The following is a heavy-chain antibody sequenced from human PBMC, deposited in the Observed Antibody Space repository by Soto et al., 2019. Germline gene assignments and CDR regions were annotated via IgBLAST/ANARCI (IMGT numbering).Heavy chain of an antibody. D-gene: IGHD3-22*01. Sequence: PGGSLRLSCAASGFTFSDYYMSWIRQAPGKGLEWVSYISSSSSYTNYADSVKGRFTISRDNAKNSLYLQMNSLRAEDTAVYYCARGYYYDSSGYLRGIYWYFDLWGRGTLVTVSS. CDR1: GFTFSDYY. CDR2: ISSSSSYT. J-gene: IGHJ2*01. V-gene: IGHV3-11*06. CDR3: ARGYYYDSSGYLRGIYWYFDL.